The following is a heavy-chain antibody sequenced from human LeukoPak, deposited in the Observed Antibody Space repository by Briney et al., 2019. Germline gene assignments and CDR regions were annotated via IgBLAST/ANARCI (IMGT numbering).Heavy chain of an antibody. Sequence: PGGSLRLSCAASGFTFSSYAMSWVRQAPGKGLEWVSAISGSGGSTYYADSVKGRFTISRDNSKNTLYLQMNSLRAEDTAVYYCAKIVVDYYDSSGYPEFGIDYWGQGTLVTVSS. CDR1: GFTFSSYA. CDR2: ISGSGGST. J-gene: IGHJ4*02. CDR3: AKIVVDYYDSSGYPEFGIDY. V-gene: IGHV3-23*01. D-gene: IGHD3-22*01.